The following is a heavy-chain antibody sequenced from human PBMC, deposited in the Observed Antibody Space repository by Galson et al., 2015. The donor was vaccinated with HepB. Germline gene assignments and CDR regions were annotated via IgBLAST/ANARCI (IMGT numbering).Heavy chain of an antibody. V-gene: IGHV5-51*01. CDR1: GYSFTSYW. Sequence: QSGAEVKKPGESLKISCKGSGYSFTSYWIGWVRQMPGKGLEWMGIIYPGDSDTRYSPSLQGQVTISADKSISTAYLQWSSLKASDTAMYYCARHEARYSNYAYYYYYMDVWGKGTTVTVSS. CDR2: IYPGDSDT. J-gene: IGHJ6*03. D-gene: IGHD4-11*01. CDR3: ARHEARYSNYAYYYYYMDV.